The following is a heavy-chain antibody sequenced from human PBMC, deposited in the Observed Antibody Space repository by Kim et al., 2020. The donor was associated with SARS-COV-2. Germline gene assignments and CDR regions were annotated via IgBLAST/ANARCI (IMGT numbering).Heavy chain of an antibody. CDR1: GYTFTGYY. V-gene: IGHV1-2*02. CDR3: ARFHSYYYGMDV. CDR2: INPNSGGT. J-gene: IGHJ6*02. Sequence: ASVKVSCKASGYTFTGYYMHWVRQAPGQGLEWMGWINPNSGGTNYAQKFQGRVTMTRDTSISTAYMELSRLRSDDTAVYYCARFHSYYYGMDVWGQGTTVTVSS.